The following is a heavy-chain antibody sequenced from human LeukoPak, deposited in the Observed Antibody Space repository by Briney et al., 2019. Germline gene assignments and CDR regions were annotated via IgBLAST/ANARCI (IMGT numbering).Heavy chain of an antibody. CDR1: GYTFTGYY. Sequence: ASVKVSCKASGYTFTGYYIHWLRQAPGQGLEWMGWINPNSGGTRSAQKFQGRVTMTRDTSISTAYMELSTLKSDDTAVYYCARDLGGSNTKDAFDIWGQGTMVTVSS. D-gene: IGHD5-24*01. CDR2: INPNSGGT. J-gene: IGHJ3*02. V-gene: IGHV1-2*02. CDR3: ARDLGGSNTKDAFDI.